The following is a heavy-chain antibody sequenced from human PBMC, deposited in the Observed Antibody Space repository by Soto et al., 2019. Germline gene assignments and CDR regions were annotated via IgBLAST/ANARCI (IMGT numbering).Heavy chain of an antibody. D-gene: IGHD3-10*01. J-gene: IGHJ5*02. CDR3: ARRGLSRPEGWFDP. Sequence: SETLSLTCTVSGGSISSYYWSWIRQPPGKGLEWIGYIYYSGSTNYNPSLKSRVTISVDTSKNQFSLKLSSVTAADTAVYYCARRGLSRPEGWFDPWGQGTLVTVSS. V-gene: IGHV4-59*01. CDR1: GGSISSYY. CDR2: IYYSGST.